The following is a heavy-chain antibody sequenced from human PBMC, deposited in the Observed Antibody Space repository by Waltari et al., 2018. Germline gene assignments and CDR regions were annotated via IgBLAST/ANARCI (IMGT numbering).Heavy chain of an antibody. CDR2: IKQDGSEK. J-gene: IGHJ4*02. CDR3: ARAPSPKYYFDY. Sequence: EVQLVESGGGLVQPGGSLRLSCAASGFTFSSYWMSWVRQAPGKGVEWVANIKQDGSEKYYVDSVKGRFTSSRDNAKNSLYLQMNSLRAEDTAVYYCARAPSPKYYFDYWGQGTLVTVSS. V-gene: IGHV3-7*01. CDR1: GFTFSSYW.